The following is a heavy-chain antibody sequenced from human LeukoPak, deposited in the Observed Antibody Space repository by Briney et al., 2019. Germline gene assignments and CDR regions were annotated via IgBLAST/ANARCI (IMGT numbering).Heavy chain of an antibody. CDR2: IYSGGST. V-gene: IGHV3-66*01. CDR3: AKEMATMNAFDI. CDR1: GFTVSSSY. J-gene: IGHJ3*02. Sequence: GGSLRLSCEASGFTVSSSYMSWVRRAPGKGLEWVSVIYSGGSTDYKGSVKDRFIISRDNSKNTLYLQMNSLRAEDTAVYYCAKEMATMNAFDIWGQGTMVTVSS. D-gene: IGHD5-24*01.